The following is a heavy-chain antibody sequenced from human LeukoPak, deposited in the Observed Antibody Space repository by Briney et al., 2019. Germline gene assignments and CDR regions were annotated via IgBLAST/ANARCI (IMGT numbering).Heavy chain of an antibody. V-gene: IGHV3-21*01. CDR1: GFTFSSYS. CDR2: ISSSSSYI. J-gene: IGHJ3*01. D-gene: IGHD3-3*01. Sequence: GGSLRLSCAASGFTFSSYSMNWVRQAPGKGLEWVSSISSSSSYIYYADSVKGRFTISRDNAKKVLYLQMNSLRVDDTAVYYCARDSRDFWPKRDPSSAFDLWGQGTMVTVSS. CDR3: ARDSRDFWPKRDPSSAFDL.